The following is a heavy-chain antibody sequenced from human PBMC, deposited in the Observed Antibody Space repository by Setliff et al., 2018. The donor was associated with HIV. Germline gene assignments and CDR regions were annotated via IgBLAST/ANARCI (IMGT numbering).Heavy chain of an antibody. CDR3: ARKPTGSPSDY. J-gene: IGHJ4*02. D-gene: IGHD2-2*01. CDR1: GYTFSNYG. CDR2: ISPYNGNT. Sequence: ASVKVSCKASGYTFSNYGISWVRQAPGQGLEWMGWISPYNGNTNHVQKLQGRVTITTDTSTSTAYMELRSLRSDDTALYYCARKPTGSPSDYWGQGTLVTVSS. V-gene: IGHV1-18*01.